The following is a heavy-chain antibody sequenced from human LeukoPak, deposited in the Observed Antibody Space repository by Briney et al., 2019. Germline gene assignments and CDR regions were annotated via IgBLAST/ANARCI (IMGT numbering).Heavy chain of an antibody. CDR3: ARDLTGTDDY. CDR1: GFTLSSYS. D-gene: IGHD1-20*01. CDR2: ISSSSSYI. J-gene: IGHJ4*02. V-gene: IGHV3-21*01. Sequence: GGSLRLSCAASGFTLSSYSMNWVRQAPGKGLEWVSSISSSSSYIYYADSVKGRFTISRDNAKNSLYLQMNSLRAEDTAVYYCARDLTGTDDYWGQGTLVTVSS.